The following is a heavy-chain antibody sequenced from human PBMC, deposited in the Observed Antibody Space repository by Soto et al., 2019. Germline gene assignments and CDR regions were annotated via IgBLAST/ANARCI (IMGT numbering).Heavy chain of an antibody. CDR2: ISYDGNTK. Sequence: PGGSLRLSCAASGFTFRNYAMHWVRQAPGKGLARVAVISYDGNTKYYADSVKGRFTISRDNSKNTLYLQMDSLRAEDTALYYCAKSHSSSWYYFDYWGQGTLVTVSS. J-gene: IGHJ4*02. D-gene: IGHD6-13*01. CDR3: AKSHSSSWYYFDY. CDR1: GFTFRNYA. V-gene: IGHV3-30-3*02.